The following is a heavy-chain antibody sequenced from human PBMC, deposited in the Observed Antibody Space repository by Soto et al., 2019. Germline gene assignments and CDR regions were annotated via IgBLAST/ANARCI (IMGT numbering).Heavy chain of an antibody. Sequence: QVQLVQSGAEVKKPGSSVKVSCKASGGAFSDYAFSWVRQAPGQGLEWLGGIMPIFRAPDYAQKFQGRVTITADEFPRPAYMAMNTLRSEDTSVYYCASCFKGPDIGNYYFGMDVWGQGTTVTVS. CDR2: IMPIFRAP. CDR3: ASCFKGPDIGNYYFGMDV. V-gene: IGHV1-69*12. D-gene: IGHD2-15*01. CDR1: GGAFSDYA. J-gene: IGHJ6*02.